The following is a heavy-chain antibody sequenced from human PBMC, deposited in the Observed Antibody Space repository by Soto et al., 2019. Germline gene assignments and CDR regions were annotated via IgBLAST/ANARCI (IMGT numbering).Heavy chain of an antibody. CDR2: ISAYNGNT. J-gene: IGHJ6*02. CDR1: GYTFTSYG. CDR3: ARRVGAIGDYYYGMDV. Sequence: ASVKVSCKASGYTFTSYGISGVRQAPGQGLEWMGWISAYNGNTNYAQKLQGRVTMTTDTSTSTAYMELRSLRSDDTAVYYCARRVGAIGDYYYGMDVWGQGTTVTVSS. D-gene: IGHD1-26*01. V-gene: IGHV1-18*01.